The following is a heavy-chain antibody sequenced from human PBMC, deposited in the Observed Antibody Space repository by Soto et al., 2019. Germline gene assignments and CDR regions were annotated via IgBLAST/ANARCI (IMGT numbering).Heavy chain of an antibody. CDR2: IWYDGSNK. CDR1: GFTFSSYG. Sequence: QVQLVESGGGVVQPGRSLRLCCAASGFTFSSYGMHWFRQAPGKGLEWVAVIWYDGSNKYYADSVKGRFTISRDNSKNTLYLQMNSLRAEDTAVYYCAREYGGSSFDYWGQGTLVTVSS. V-gene: IGHV3-33*01. J-gene: IGHJ4*02. CDR3: AREYGGSSFDY. D-gene: IGHD1-26*01.